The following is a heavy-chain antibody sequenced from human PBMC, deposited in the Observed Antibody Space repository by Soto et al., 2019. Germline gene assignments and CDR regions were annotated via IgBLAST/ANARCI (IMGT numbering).Heavy chain of an antibody. CDR2: IKEDGSER. V-gene: IGHV3-7*05. Sequence: EVQLVGSGGGLVQPGGSLRLSCAASGFTFSNYWMTWVRQAPGKGLEWVANIKEDGSERNYVESVKGRFTISRDNAKNSLYLQLNSLGAEDTAVYYCARAGSENDSWGQGTLVIVSS. CDR3: ARAGSENDS. J-gene: IGHJ4*02. D-gene: IGHD3-10*01. CDR1: GFTFSNYW.